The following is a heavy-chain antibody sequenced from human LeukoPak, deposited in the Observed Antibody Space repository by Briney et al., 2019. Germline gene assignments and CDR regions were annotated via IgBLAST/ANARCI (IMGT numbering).Heavy chain of an antibody. V-gene: IGHV3-7*01. D-gene: IGHD3-10*01. CDR1: GFTFSSYW. J-gene: IGHJ4*02. Sequence: GGSLRLSCAASGFTFSSYWMSWVRQAPGKGLEWVANIKQDGSEKYYVDSVKGRFTISRDNAKNSLYLQMNSLRAEDTAVYYCARARYSGSYNFDHWGQGTLVTVSS. CDR3: ARARYSGSYNFDH. CDR2: IKQDGSEK.